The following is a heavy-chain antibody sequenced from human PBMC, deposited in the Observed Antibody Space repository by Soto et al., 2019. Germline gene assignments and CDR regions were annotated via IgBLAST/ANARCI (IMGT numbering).Heavy chain of an antibody. D-gene: IGHD6-13*01. CDR3: ARHISEWQQLGGRFDP. V-gene: IGHV5-51*01. CDR1: GYSFTSYW. CDR2: IYPGDSDT. J-gene: IGHJ5*02. Sequence: GESLKISCKGSGYSFTSYWIGWVRQMPGKCLEWMWIIYPGDSDTRYSPSFQGQVTISADKSISTAYLQWSSLKASDTAMYYCARHISEWQQLGGRFDPWGQGTLVTVSS.